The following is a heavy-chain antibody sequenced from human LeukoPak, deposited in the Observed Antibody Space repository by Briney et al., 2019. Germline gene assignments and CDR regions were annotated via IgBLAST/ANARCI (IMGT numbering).Heavy chain of an antibody. Sequence: GGSLRLSCAATGFTFDDYAMHWVRQAPGKGLEWVSGISWNSGSIGYANSVKGRFTISRENAKNSLYLQMHRLGDEATALYYCAKDIDSSWYSAFDIWGQGTMVTVSS. CDR2: ISWNSGSI. D-gene: IGHD6-13*01. CDR3: AKDIDSSWYSAFDI. V-gene: IGHV3-9*01. CDR1: GFTFDDYA. J-gene: IGHJ3*02.